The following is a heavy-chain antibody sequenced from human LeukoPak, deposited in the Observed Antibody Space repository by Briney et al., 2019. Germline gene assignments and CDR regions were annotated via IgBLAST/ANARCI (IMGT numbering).Heavy chain of an antibody. CDR1: GASINNGDYY. D-gene: IGHD3-16*01. CDR2: IYYSGST. CDR3: ARARGELWPIWGP. Sequence: PSETLSLTCTVSGASINNGDYYWNWIRQPPGKGLEWIGDIYYSGSTYYNPSLKSRVIISLDTSSNQFSLRLTSVTAADAAVYYCARARGELWPIWGPWGQGTLVTVSS. J-gene: IGHJ5*02. V-gene: IGHV4-30-4*08.